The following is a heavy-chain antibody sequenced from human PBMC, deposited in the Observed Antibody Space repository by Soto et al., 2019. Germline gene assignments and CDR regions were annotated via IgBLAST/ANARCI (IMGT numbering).Heavy chain of an antibody. CDR2: ISGSGGST. J-gene: IGHJ6*02. D-gene: IGHD2-15*01. Sequence: PGGSLRFSCAASGFTFSSYAMSWVRQAPGKGLEWVSAISGSGGSTYYADSVKGRFTISRDNSKNTLYLQMNSLRAEDTAVYYCAKGLGYCSGGSCYHYYYYGMDVWGQGTTVTVSS. V-gene: IGHV3-23*01. CDR1: GFTFSSYA. CDR3: AKGLGYCSGGSCYHYYYYGMDV.